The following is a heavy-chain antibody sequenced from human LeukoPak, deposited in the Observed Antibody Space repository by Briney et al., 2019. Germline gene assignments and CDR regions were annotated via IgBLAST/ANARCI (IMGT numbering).Heavy chain of an antibody. J-gene: IGHJ3*02. CDR3: ARVSLYDMYSSSSIDI. D-gene: IGHD6-13*01. V-gene: IGHV4-61*02. CDR2: IYTSGST. Sequence: SQTLSLTCTVSGGSISSTSYYWSWIRQPAGKGLEWIGRIYTSGSTNYNPSLKSRVTMPVDTSKNQFSLKLSSVTAADTAVYYCARVSLYDMYSSSSIDIWGQGTMVTVSS. CDR1: GGSISSTSYY.